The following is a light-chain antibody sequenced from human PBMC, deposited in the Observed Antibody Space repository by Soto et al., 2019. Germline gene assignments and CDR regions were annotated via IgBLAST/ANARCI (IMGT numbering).Light chain of an antibody. Sequence: IQMTQSPSSLSASVGDRVTISGRASQSISSYFNWYQQKPGKVPKLLIYATSSLQSGVPSRFSGRGCRAELAVNISNLQPEDYATYYCHRSYYRWTVGQGTMVDI. CDR3: HRSYYRWT. V-gene: IGKV1-39*01. J-gene: IGKJ1*01. CDR2: ATS. CDR1: QSISSY.